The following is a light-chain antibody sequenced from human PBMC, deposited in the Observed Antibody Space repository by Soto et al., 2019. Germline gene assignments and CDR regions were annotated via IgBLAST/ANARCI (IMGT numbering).Light chain of an antibody. CDR2: ENN. CDR3: GTWDSSLSAAYV. V-gene: IGLV1-51*02. Sequence: QSVLTQPPSVSAAPGPKVTISCSGSSSNIGNNYVSWYQQLPGTAPKLLIYENNKRPSGIPDRFSGSKSGTSATLGITGLQTGDEADYYCGTWDSSLSAAYVFGTGTKVTVL. J-gene: IGLJ1*01. CDR1: SSNIGNNY.